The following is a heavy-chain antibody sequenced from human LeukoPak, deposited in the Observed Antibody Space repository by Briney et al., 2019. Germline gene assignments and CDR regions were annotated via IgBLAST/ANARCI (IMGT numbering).Heavy chain of an antibody. Sequence: QPGRSLRLSCAASGFNFSTYDMHWVRQAPGKGLEWVTVISYDGSYKYYADSVKGRFTISRDNSKNTLYLQMNSLRPEDTAVYYCATSTVHLWTDWYFDLWGRGTLVTVSS. J-gene: IGHJ2*01. V-gene: IGHV3-30*03. CDR3: ATSTVHLWTDWYFDL. D-gene: IGHD5-18*01. CDR1: GFNFSTYD. CDR2: ISYDGSYK.